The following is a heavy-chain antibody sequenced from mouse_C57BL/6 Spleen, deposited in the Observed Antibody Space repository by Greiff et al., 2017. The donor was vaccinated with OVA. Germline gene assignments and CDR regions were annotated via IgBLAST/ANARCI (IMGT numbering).Heavy chain of an antibody. Sequence: QVQLKQSGAELVRPGTSVKVSCKASGYAFTNYLIEWVKQRPGQGLEWIGVINPGSGGTNYNEKFKDKATLTADKSSSTAYMQISSLTSEDSAVYFCARGNYDYDRAMDYWGQGTSVTVSS. D-gene: IGHD2-4*01. V-gene: IGHV1-54*01. CDR2: INPGSGGT. CDR3: ARGNYDYDRAMDY. J-gene: IGHJ4*01. CDR1: GYAFTNYL.